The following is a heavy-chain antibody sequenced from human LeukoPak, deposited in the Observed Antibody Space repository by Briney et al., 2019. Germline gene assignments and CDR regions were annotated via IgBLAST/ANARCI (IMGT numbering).Heavy chain of an antibody. CDR1: GFTFSSCS. CDR3: AKAGSGWYTDY. CDR2: ISWNSGSI. Sequence: GGSLRLSCAASGFTFSSCSMNWVRQAPGKGLEWVSGISWNSGSIGYADSVKGRFTISRDNAKNSLYLQMNSLRAEDTALYYCAKAGSGWYTDYWGQGTLVTVSS. D-gene: IGHD6-19*01. J-gene: IGHJ4*02. V-gene: IGHV3-9*01.